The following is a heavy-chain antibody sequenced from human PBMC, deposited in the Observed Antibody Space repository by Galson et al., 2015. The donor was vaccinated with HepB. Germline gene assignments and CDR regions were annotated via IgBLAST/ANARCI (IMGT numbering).Heavy chain of an antibody. V-gene: IGHV3-48*01. CDR1: GFTFSSYS. Sequence: SLRLSCAASGFTFSSYSMNWVRQAPGKGLEWVSYISSSSSTIYYADSVKGRFTISRDNAKNSLYLQMNSLRAEDTAVYYCARSGRGRYYDYVWGSYRPVYFDYWGQGTLVTVSS. D-gene: IGHD3-16*02. J-gene: IGHJ4*02. CDR2: ISSSSSTI. CDR3: ARSGRGRYYDYVWGSYRPVYFDY.